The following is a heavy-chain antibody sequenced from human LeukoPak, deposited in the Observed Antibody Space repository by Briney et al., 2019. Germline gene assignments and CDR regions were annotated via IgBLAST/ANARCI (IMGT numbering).Heavy chain of an antibody. V-gene: IGHV4-39*07. Sequence: KTSETLSLTCSVSGGSISGTSYCWGWIRQPPGKGPEWIGSHYHPGRIYHNPSLNSRVTRSVDTSKNQFSLKLSSVTDADTAVYYCARDGSDNWGLFDNWGRGTLVTVSS. CDR2: HYHPGRI. CDR1: GGSISGTSYC. J-gene: IGHJ4*02. CDR3: ARDGSDNWGLFDN. D-gene: IGHD1-1*01.